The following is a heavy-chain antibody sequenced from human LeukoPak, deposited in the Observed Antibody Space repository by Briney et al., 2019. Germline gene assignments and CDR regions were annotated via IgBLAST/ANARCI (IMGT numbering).Heavy chain of an antibody. J-gene: IGHJ1*01. CDR1: GGSISSYY. Sequence: PSETLSLTCTVSGGSISSYYWSWIRQPPGKGLEWIGYIYYSGSTNYNPSLKSRVTISVDTSKNQFSLKLSSVTAADTAVYYCARAVSGSYGHFQHWGQGTLVTVSS. D-gene: IGHD1-26*01. CDR3: ARAVSGSYGHFQH. V-gene: IGHV4-59*01. CDR2: IYYSGST.